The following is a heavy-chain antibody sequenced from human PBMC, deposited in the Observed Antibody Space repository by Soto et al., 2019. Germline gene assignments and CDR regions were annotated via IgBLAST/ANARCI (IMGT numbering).Heavy chain of an antibody. Sequence: TSETLSLTGTVSGGSISSGGYYWSWIRQHPGKGLEWIGYIYYSGSTYYNPSLKSRVIISVDTSKNQFSLKLSSVTAADTAAYYCASNAFWGDAFDIWGQGTMVT. J-gene: IGHJ3*02. CDR3: ASNAFWGDAFDI. V-gene: IGHV4-31*03. CDR2: IYYSGST. CDR1: GGSISSGGYY. D-gene: IGHD3-16*01.